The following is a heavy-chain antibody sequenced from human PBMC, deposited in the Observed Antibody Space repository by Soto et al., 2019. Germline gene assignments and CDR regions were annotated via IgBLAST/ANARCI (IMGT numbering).Heavy chain of an antibody. D-gene: IGHD6-13*01. CDR3: ARGIAAAAARGMDV. Sequence: GASVKVSCKASGYTFTGYYMHWVRQAPGQGLEWMGWINPNSGGTNYAQKFQGWVTMTRDTSISTAYMELSRLRSDDAAVYYCARGIAAAAARGMDVWGQGTTVTSP. V-gene: IGHV1-2*04. J-gene: IGHJ6*02. CDR1: GYTFTGYY. CDR2: INPNSGGT.